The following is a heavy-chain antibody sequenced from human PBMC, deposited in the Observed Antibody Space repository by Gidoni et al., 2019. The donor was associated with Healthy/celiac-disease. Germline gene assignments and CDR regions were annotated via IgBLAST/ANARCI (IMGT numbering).Heavy chain of an antibody. J-gene: IGHJ4*02. V-gene: IGHV3-73*02. Sequence: EVQLVESGGGLVQPGGSLKLACAASGFTFSGSAMHWVRQASGKGLEWVGRIRSKANSYATAYAASVKGRFTISRDDSKNTAYLQMNSLKTEDTAVYYCTRPSVVAAADYWGQGTLVTVSS. CDR1: GFTFSGSA. CDR3: TRPSVVAAADY. CDR2: IRSKANSYAT. D-gene: IGHD6-13*01.